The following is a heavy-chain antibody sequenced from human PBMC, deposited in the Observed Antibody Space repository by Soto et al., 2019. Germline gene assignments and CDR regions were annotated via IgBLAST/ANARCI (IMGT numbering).Heavy chain of an antibody. CDR3: ARGGKYSSSWYDFFQY. D-gene: IGHD6-13*01. J-gene: IGHJ1*01. Sequence: QVQLVESGGGVVQSGRSLRLSCAASGFIFSSYGMHWVRQAPGKGLEWVAVISYDGSNKYDADAVKGRFTISRDNSKNTLYLQMNSLRAEDTAVYYCARGGKYSSSWYDFFQYWGQGTLVTVSS. CDR2: ISYDGSNK. CDR1: GFIFSSYG. V-gene: IGHV3-30*03.